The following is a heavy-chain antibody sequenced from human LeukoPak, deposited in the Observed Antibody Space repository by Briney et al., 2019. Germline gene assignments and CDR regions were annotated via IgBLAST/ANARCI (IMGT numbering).Heavy chain of an antibody. CDR3: ARDLLEPEMAA. CDR2: IYSSGDT. CDR1: GFTNY. J-gene: IGHJ5*02. V-gene: IGHV3-53*01. D-gene: IGHD5-24*01. Sequence: GGSLRLSCGASGFTNYMSWVRQAPERGLEWVPSIYSSGDTYYADSVRGRFTISRDKTKNTLFLQMNSLRVEDTAVYYCARDLLEPEMAAWGLGTLVIVSS.